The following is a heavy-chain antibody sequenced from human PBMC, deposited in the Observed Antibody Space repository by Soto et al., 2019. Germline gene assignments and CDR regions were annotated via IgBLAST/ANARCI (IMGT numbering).Heavy chain of an antibody. CDR1: GYTFTSYG. V-gene: IGHV1-18*04. Sequence: VASVKVSCKASGYTFTSYGISWVRQAPGQGLEWMGWISAYNGNTNYAQKLQGRVTMTTDTSTSTAYMELRSLRSDDTAVYYCARDTITYYAFWSGYPKGYYLDHWCPATLVTVSS. J-gene: IGHJ4*02. CDR3: ARDTITYYAFWSGYPKGYYLDH. CDR2: ISAYNGNT. D-gene: IGHD3-3*01.